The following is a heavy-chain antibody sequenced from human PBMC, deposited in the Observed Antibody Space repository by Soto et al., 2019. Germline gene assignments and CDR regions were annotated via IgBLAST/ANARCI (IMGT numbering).Heavy chain of an antibody. V-gene: IGHV3-30-3*01. CDR1: GFTFSSYA. J-gene: IGHJ4*02. D-gene: IGHD6-13*01. CDR3: ARDHSSSWLDY. Sequence: GSLRLSCAASGFTFSSYAMHWVRQAPGKGLEWVAVISYDGSNKYYADSVKGRFTISRDNSKNTLYLQMNSLRAEDTAVYYCARDHSSSWLDYWGQGTLVTVSS. CDR2: ISYDGSNK.